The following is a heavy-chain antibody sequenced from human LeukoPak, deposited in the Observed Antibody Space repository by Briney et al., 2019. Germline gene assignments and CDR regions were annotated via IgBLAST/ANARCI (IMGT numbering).Heavy chain of an antibody. CDR1: GFTFSSYS. V-gene: IGHV3-21*01. D-gene: IGHD6-13*01. CDR2: ISSSSSYI. J-gene: IGHJ4*02. Sequence: GGSLRLSCAASGFTFSSYSMNWVRQAPGKGLEWVSSISSSSSYIYYADSVKGRFTISRDNAKNSLYLQMNSLRAEDTAVYYCARDHWYSTNVRGGFDYWGQGTLVTVSS. CDR3: ARDHWYSTNVRGGFDY.